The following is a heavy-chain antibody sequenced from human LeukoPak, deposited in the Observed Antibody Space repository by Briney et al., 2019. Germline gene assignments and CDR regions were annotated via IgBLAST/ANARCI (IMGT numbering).Heavy chain of an antibody. CDR3: ARIAYGSGCLVLGMDV. Sequence: SETLSLTCAVYGGSFSGYYWSWIRQPPGKGLEWIGEINHSGSTNYNPSLKSRVTISVDTSKNQFSLKLSSVTAADTAVYYCARIAYGSGCLVLGMDVWGQGTTVTVSS. CDR1: GGSFSGYY. CDR2: INHSGST. J-gene: IGHJ6*02. V-gene: IGHV4-34*01. D-gene: IGHD3-10*01.